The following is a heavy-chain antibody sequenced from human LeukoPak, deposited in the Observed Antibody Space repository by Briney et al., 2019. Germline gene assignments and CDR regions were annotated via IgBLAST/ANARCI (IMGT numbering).Heavy chain of an antibody. Sequence: GVCLRLSCAASGFTFSSYVMHWVRQAPGKGLEWVAVIWYDGSNKYYEDSVKGRFTISRDNSKNTLFLQMNSLRAEDTAVFYCARSMSTVTYDGFDIWGQGTMVTVSS. CDR3: ARSMSTVTYDGFDI. V-gene: IGHV3-33*01. J-gene: IGHJ3*02. CDR2: IWYDGSNK. D-gene: IGHD4-17*01. CDR1: GFTFSSYV.